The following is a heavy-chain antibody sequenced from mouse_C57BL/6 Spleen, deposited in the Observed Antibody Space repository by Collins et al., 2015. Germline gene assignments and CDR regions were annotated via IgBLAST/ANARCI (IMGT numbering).Heavy chain of an antibody. V-gene: IGHV1-74*01. J-gene: IGHJ4*01. CDR1: GYTFTSYW. CDR2: IHPSDSDT. CDR3: AIGNYVSALDY. D-gene: IGHD2-1*01. Sequence: QVQLQQPGAELVKPGASVKVSCKASGYTFTSYWMHWVKQRPGQGLEWIGRIHPSDSDTNYNQKFKGKATLTVDKSSSTAYMQLSSLTSEDSAVYYCAIGNYVSALDYWGQGTSVTVSS.